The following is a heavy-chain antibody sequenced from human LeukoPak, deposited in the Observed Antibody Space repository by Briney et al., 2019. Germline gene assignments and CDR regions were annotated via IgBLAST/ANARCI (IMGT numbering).Heavy chain of an antibody. CDR2: IRGSGGTT. CDR3: AKGTVRYYFDY. J-gene: IGHJ4*02. V-gene: IGHV3-23*01. Sequence: PGGSLRLSCAASGFTFSNSAMSWVRQAPGKGLEWVASIRGSGGTTYYADSVKGRFTISRDNSKNTLYLQMDSLRVEDTAVYYCAKGTVRYYFDYWGQGTLVTASS. CDR1: GFTFSNSA. D-gene: IGHD4-11*01.